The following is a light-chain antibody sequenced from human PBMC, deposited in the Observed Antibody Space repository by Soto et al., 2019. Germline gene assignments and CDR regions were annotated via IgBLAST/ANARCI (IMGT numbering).Light chain of an antibody. J-gene: IGKJ2*01. CDR1: QSLSYW. CDR2: KAS. Sequence: IQMTQSPSTLSASVGDTVTITCRASQSLSYWLAWYQQKPGQAPKLLIHKASTLESGVPSRFSGSGSGTEFTLPISSLQTDDFATFYCQQYDRFPYTFGQGTKLEIK. CDR3: QQYDRFPYT. V-gene: IGKV1-5*03.